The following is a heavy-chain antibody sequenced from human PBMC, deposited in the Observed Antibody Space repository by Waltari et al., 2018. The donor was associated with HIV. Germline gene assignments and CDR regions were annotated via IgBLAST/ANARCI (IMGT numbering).Heavy chain of an antibody. V-gene: IGHV5-10-1*01. J-gene: IGHJ4*02. CDR2: VDPSDSYT. Sequence: EVQLLQSGAEVKKPGESLRISCKSSGYSFPPYWVNWVRQIPGKGRERMGRVDPSDSYTNYRPSFQADVTVSVDKSVSTSYLQWSSLKASDTAMYYCAREYYYVTSGYSGDYWGKGTLVTVSS. D-gene: IGHD3-22*01. CDR3: AREYYYVTSGYSGDY. CDR1: GYSFPPYW.